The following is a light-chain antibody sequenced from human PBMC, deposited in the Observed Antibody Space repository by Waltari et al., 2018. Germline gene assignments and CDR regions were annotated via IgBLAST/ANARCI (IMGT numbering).Light chain of an antibody. CDR1: SSHIGAYNL. CDR3: CSYADGTTSV. Sequence: QSALTQPASVPGSPGQSLTISCTGTSSHIGAYNLVSWYQQHPGKAPKVIIDGVTERPSGVSDRFSGSKSANTASLTISGLQAEDEADYYCCSYADGTTSVFGGGTKVTVL. J-gene: IGLJ3*02. CDR2: GVT. V-gene: IGLV2-23*02.